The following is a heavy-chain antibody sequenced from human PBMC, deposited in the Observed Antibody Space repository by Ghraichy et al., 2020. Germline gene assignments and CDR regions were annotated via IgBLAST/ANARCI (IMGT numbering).Heavy chain of an antibody. CDR3: AKVLVLPAVVHYYYYYGMDV. CDR1: GLIFSHYG. CDR2: ISNDGSNK. J-gene: IGHJ6*02. V-gene: IGHV3-30*18. Sequence: GGSLRLSCAASGLIFSHYGMHWVRQAPGKGLEWVAVISNDGSNKYYADSVKGRFTISRDNSKNTVYLQMNSLRAEDTAVYYCAKVLVLPAVVHYYYYYGMDVWGQGTTVTVSS. D-gene: IGHD2-2*01.